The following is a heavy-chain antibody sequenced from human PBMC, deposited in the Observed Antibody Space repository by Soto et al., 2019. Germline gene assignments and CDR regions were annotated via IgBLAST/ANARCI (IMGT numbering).Heavy chain of an antibody. Sequence: PSETLSLTCAVYGGSFSGYYWSWIRQPPGKGLEWIGEINHSGSTNYNPSLKSRVTISVDTSKNQFSLKLSSVTAADTAVYYCARGPHVLRSSEWLLNWLAPWGQVTLATVS. V-gene: IGHV4-34*01. CDR1: GGSFSGYY. CDR2: INHSGST. J-gene: IGHJ5*02. CDR3: ARGPHVLRSSEWLLNWLAP. D-gene: IGHD3-3*01.